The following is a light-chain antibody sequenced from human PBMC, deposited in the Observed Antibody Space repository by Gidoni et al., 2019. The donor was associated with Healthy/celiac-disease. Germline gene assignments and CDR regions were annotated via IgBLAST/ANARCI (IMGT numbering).Light chain of an antibody. CDR1: QRVSSY. CDR3: QQRRNWPPWT. V-gene: IGKV3-11*01. J-gene: IGKJ1*01. Sequence: EIVLTHSPATLSLSPGERATLSCMASQRVSSYLAWYQQKPGQAPRLLIYDASNRATGIPARFSGSGSGTDFTLTISSLEPEDFAVYYCQQRRNWPPWTFGQGTKVEIK. CDR2: DAS.